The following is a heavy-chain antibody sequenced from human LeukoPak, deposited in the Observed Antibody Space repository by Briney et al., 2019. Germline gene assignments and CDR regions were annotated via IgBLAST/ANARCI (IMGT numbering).Heavy chain of an antibody. CDR1: GFTFDDYA. D-gene: IGHD3-10*01. CDR2: ISWNSGSI. Sequence: PGRSLRLSCAASGFTFDDYAMHWVRQAPGKGLEWVSGISWNSGSIGYADSVKGRFTISRDNAKNSLYLQMNSLRAEDTALYYCAKDQGALWFGELYGAFDTWGQGTMVTVSS. J-gene: IGHJ3*02. V-gene: IGHV3-9*01. CDR3: AKDQGALWFGELYGAFDT.